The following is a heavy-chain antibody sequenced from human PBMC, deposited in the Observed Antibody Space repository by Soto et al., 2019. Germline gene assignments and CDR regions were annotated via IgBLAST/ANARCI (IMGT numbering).Heavy chain of an antibody. CDR2: ISIYYGYT. V-gene: IGHV1-18*01. J-gene: IGHJ4*02. Sequence: ASVKVSCKGSGYTFTDYGILWLRQAPGQGLEWMGWISIYYGYTDYSQKLQGRVTMTRDISTRTAYMELTSLRSDDTAVYYCAILPSEKYEYDYWGQGTPVTVSS. D-gene: IGHD2-15*01. CDR3: AILPSEKYEYDY. CDR1: GYTFTDYG.